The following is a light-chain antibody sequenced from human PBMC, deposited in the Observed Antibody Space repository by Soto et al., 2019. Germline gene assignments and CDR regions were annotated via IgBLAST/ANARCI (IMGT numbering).Light chain of an antibody. V-gene: IGKV1-5*03. J-gene: IGKJ1*01. CDR1: QSISSW. CDR2: KAS. CDR3: QQYNSYWT. Sequence: DIQMTHSPSTLSASVGDRVTITCRASQSISSWLAWYQQKPGKAPKLLIYKASSLESGVPSRFRGSGSGTEFTLTISSLQPDDFATYYGQQYNSYWTFGQGTKVEIK.